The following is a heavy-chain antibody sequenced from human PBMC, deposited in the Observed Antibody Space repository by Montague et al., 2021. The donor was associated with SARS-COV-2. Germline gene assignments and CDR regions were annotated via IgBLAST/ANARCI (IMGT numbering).Heavy chain of an antibody. CDR2: IYYTGST. J-gene: IGHJ4*02. D-gene: IGHD3-22*01. V-gene: IGHV4-59*08. CDR1: GGSISSYY. Sequence: SETLSLTCTVSGGSISSYYWSWIRQPTGKGLEWIGYIYYTGSTNYNPSLRSRVTISVDTSKKQFSLKLNSVTAADTAVYYCASRYDSSGYYVFWGQGTLVTVA. CDR3: ASRYDSSGYYVF.